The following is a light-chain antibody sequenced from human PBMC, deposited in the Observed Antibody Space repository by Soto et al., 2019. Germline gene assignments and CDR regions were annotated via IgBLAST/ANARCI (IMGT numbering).Light chain of an antibody. CDR2: AAS. CDR1: QGIGVY. CDR3: QKYNSAPLT. Sequence: DIQMTQSPSSLSASLGDRVTITRRASQGIGVYLAWFQQKPGKVPKLLIYAASTLQSGVPSRFSGSGSGTDFTLTISSLQPEDFATYYCQKYNSAPLTFCGGTKVEIK. V-gene: IGKV1-27*01. J-gene: IGKJ4*01.